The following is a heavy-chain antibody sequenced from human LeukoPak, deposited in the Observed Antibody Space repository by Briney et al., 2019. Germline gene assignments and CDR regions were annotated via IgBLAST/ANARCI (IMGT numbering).Heavy chain of an antibody. J-gene: IGHJ3*02. Sequence: GGPLRLSCAASGFSFGSYGMNWFRQAPGKGLEWMANIKEDGTEKHYVDSVKGRFTISRDNAKNSLYLQMNSLRAEDTAVYYCARDSGSDALDIWGQGTMVTVSS. CDR2: IKEDGTEK. CDR3: ARDSGSDALDI. CDR1: GFSFGSYG. V-gene: IGHV3-7*04. D-gene: IGHD3-10*01.